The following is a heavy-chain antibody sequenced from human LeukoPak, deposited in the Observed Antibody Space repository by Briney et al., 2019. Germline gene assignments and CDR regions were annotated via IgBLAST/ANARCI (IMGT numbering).Heavy chain of an antibody. V-gene: IGHV4-34*01. CDR1: GGSFSGYY. J-gene: IGHJ5*02. CDR2: INHSGST. Sequence: SETLSPTCAVYGGSFSGYYWSWIRQPPGKGLEWIGEINHSGSTNYNPSLKSRVTISVDTSKNQFSLKLSSVTAADTAVYYCARGLSLGYSNYWAWGQGTLVTVSS. CDR3: ARGLSLGYSNYWA. D-gene: IGHD4-11*01.